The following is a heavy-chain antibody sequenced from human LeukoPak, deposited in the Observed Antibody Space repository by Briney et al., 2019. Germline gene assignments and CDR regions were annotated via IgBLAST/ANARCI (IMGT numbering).Heavy chain of an antibody. CDR2: IYYSGST. D-gene: IGHD4-17*01. CDR1: GGSISSYY. V-gene: IGHV4-59*08. CDR3: ARLVYGDYVNDAFDI. J-gene: IGHJ3*02. Sequence: PSETLSLTCTVSGGSISSYYWSWIRQPPGKGLEWIGYIYYSGSTNYNPSLKSRVTISVDTSKNQFSLKLSSVTAADTAVYYCARLVYGDYVNDAFDIWGQGTMVTVSS.